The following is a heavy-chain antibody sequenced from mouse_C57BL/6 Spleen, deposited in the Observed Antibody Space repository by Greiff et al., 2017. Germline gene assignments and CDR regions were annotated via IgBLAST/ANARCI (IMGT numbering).Heavy chain of an antibody. J-gene: IGHJ2*01. V-gene: IGHV1-55*01. CDR2: IYPGSGST. D-gene: IGHD2-4*01. Sequence: QVQLQQPGAELVKPGASVKMSCKASGYTFTSYWITWVKQRPGKGLEWIGDIYPGSGSTNYNEKFKSKATLTVDTSSSTAYMQLSSLTSEDSAVYYCARRGNDDYDRDIDYWGQGTTLTVSS. CDR3: ARRGNDDYDRDIDY. CDR1: GYTFTSYW.